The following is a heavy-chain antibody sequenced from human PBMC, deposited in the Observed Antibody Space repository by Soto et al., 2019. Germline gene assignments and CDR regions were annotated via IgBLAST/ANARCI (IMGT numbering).Heavy chain of an antibody. CDR1: GFTFSSYG. D-gene: IGHD5-18*01. CDR2: ISYDGSNK. Sequence: PVGSLRLSCAASGFTFSSYGMHWVRQAPGKGLEWVAVISYDGSNKCYADSVKGRFTISRDNSKNTLYLQMNSLRAEDTAVYYCAKDRPDTAMDLRYYFDYWGQGTLVTVSS. J-gene: IGHJ4*02. CDR3: AKDRPDTAMDLRYYFDY. V-gene: IGHV3-30*18.